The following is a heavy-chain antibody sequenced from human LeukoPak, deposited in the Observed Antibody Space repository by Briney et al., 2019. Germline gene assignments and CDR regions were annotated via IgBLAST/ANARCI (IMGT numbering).Heavy chain of an antibody. V-gene: IGHV1-2*02. CDR2: VNARGGAT. J-gene: IGHJ6*02. CDR1: GYTFSGFR. D-gene: IGHD1-26*01. Sequence: ASVKVSCKASGYTFSGFRIHWVRQAPGQGLEWMGWVNARGGATNYAQRFQGRVTMTGDTSISTAYMELSSLTTDDTARYYCARDLVMWDLHHSYGMDVWGQGTTVTVS. CDR3: ARDLVMWDLHHSYGMDV.